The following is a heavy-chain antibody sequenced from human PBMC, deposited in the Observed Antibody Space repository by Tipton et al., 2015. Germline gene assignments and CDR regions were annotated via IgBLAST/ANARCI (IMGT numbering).Heavy chain of an antibody. D-gene: IGHD2-2*01. CDR3: AREPLPRSSYWYFDL. CDR1: GFTFGDYY. J-gene: IGHJ2*01. V-gene: IGHV3-11*01. Sequence: GSLRLSCAASGFTFGDYYMTWIRQAPGKGLKWISYISITGSSIYYTDSVKGRFTISRDNAKNSLYLQMNRLTAEDTAVYYCAREPLPRSSYWYFDLWGRGTLVTASS. CDR2: ISITGSSI.